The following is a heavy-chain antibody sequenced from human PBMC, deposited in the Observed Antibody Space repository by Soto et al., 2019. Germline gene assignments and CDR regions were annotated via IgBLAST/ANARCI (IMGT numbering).Heavy chain of an antibody. CDR3: AKDRRAGGNSAFYFDF. CDR2: ISATGGGT. D-gene: IGHD3-16*01. V-gene: IGHV3-23*01. CDR1: GFKFSNYA. Sequence: PGGSLRLSCAASGFKFSNYAMSWVRRAPGEGLEWVSLISATGGGTYYADSVKGRFTISRDNSHNTLYLQVHSLTAEDTAVYYCAKDRRAGGNSAFYFDFWGQGAQVPV. J-gene: IGHJ4*02.